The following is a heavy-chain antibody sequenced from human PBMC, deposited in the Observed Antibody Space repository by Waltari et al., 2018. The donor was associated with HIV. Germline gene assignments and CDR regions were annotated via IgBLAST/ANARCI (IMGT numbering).Heavy chain of an antibody. CDR1: GASVPTGIYS. J-gene: IGHJ3*02. CDR2: VFYSGST. D-gene: IGHD1-1*01. V-gene: IGHV4-61*01. Sequence: QVQLQESGPGLVKPSETLSLTCTVSGASVPTGIYSWSWIRQPPGKGLEWLGYVFYSGSTNYNPSLKSRVTISLDTSKNLFSLKLTSVTAADTALYYCARTNWDDAFDIWGQGTMVIVSS. CDR3: ARTNWDDAFDI.